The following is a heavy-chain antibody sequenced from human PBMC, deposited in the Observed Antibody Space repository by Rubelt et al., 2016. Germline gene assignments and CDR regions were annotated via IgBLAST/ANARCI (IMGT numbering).Heavy chain of an antibody. CDR1: GGSISSSSYY. CDR2: IYYSGST. V-gene: IGHV4-39*01. CDR3: ARRGPYSSSNDY. D-gene: IGHD6-13*01. J-gene: IGHJ4*02. Sequence: QLQLQESGPGLVKPSETLSLTCTVSGGSISSSSYYWGWIRQPPGKGLEWIGSIYYSGSTYYNPSRKRRVTISVDTSESEFCLKRSAVTAGDTAVYYCARRGPYSSSNDYWGQGSLVTVSS.